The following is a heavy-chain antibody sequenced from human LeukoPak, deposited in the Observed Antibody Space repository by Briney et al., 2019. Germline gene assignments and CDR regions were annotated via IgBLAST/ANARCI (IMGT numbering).Heavy chain of an antibody. J-gene: IGHJ6*03. CDR3: ARGRVSSSTWYSTYYYYFYMDV. CDR1: DDSITMYY. Sequence: KSSETLSLTCSVSDDSITMYYWTWIRQPPGKGLEWIGYVDHTGSTNFNPSLNGRVSISRDTTKNLFSLRLRSVTAADPAVYFCARGRVSSSTWYSTYYYYFYMDVWGKGTTVTVSS. D-gene: IGHD1-1*01. CDR2: VDHTGST. V-gene: IGHV4-59*01.